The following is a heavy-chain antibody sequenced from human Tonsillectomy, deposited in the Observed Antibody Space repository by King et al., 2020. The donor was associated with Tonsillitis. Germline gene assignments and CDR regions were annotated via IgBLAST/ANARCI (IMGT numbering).Heavy chain of an antibody. CDR3: AKDRLEWELPNYFFAL. CDR2: ISGGGGTT. CDR1: GFTFSNYA. J-gene: IGHJ4*02. V-gene: IGHV3-23*04. Sequence: VQLVESGGGLVQPGGSLRLSCAASGFTFSNYAMSWVRQTPGKGLEGVSAISGGGGTTYYTDSVKGRFTISRDNSKNTLYLQMNSLRAEDTAVYYCAKDRLEWELPNYFFALWGQGTLVTVSS. D-gene: IGHD1-26*01.